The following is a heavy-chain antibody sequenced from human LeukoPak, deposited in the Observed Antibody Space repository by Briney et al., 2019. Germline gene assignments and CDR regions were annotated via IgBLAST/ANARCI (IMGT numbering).Heavy chain of an antibody. Sequence: GGSLRLSCAASGFSFSSYGMRWVRPAPGKGLEWVAAISYDGSNKYYADSVKGRFTTSRDNSKNTLYLQINSLRAEDTAVYYCAKDAYSGSYDYWGQGTLVTVSS. D-gene: IGHD1-26*01. CDR2: ISYDGSNK. CDR3: AKDAYSGSYDY. V-gene: IGHV3-30*18. J-gene: IGHJ4*02. CDR1: GFSFSSYG.